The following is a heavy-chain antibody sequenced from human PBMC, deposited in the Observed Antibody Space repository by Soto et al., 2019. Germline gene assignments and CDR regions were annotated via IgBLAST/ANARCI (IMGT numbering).Heavy chain of an antibody. CDR3: ARPQMGKLRYSTNCCYYGMDV. D-gene: IGHD3-9*01. Sequence: SETLSLTCAVYGGSFSGYYWSWIRQPPGKGLEWIGEINHSGSTNYNPSLKSRVTISVDTSKNQFSLKLSSVTAADTAVYYCARPQMGKLRYSTNCCYYGMDVWGQGTTVTASS. V-gene: IGHV4-34*01. J-gene: IGHJ6*02. CDR1: GGSFSGYY. CDR2: INHSGST.